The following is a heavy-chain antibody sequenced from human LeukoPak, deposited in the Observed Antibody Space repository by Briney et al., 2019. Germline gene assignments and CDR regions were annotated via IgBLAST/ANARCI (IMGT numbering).Heavy chain of an antibody. CDR2: IWYDGSNK. D-gene: IGHD3-10*01. CDR1: GFTFSSYG. Sequence: QPGRSLRLSCAASGFTFSSYGMHWVRQAPGKGLEWVAVIWYDGSNKYYADSVKGRFTISRDNSKNTLYLQMNSLRAEDTAVYYCASTRAVWFGDPGYYGMDVWGKGTTVTVSS. V-gene: IGHV3-33*08. J-gene: IGHJ6*04. CDR3: ASTRAVWFGDPGYYGMDV.